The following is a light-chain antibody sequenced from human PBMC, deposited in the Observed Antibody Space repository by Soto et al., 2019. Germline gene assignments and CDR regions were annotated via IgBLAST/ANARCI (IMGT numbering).Light chain of an antibody. Sequence: DIQMTQYPSSLSASVGDRVTITCRASQSISSWLAWYQQKPGKAPKLLIYKASSLESGVPSRFSGSGSGTEFTLTISRLQPDDFATYYCQQYNSYWTFGEGTKVDIK. J-gene: IGKJ1*01. CDR3: QQYNSYWT. V-gene: IGKV1-5*03. CDR2: KAS. CDR1: QSISSW.